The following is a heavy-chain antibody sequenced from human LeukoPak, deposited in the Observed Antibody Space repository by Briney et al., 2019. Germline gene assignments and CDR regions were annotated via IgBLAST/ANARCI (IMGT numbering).Heavy chain of an antibody. V-gene: IGHV4-59*08. Sequence: SETLSLTCTVSGGSISSYYWSWIRQPPGKGLEWIGNFYWSGSTNYNPSLKSRVTISADTSKNQFFLKLNSVTAADTAVYYCARSNYYGSGAYDYWGQGTLVTVSS. CDR3: ARSNYYGSGAYDY. CDR2: FYWSGST. D-gene: IGHD3-10*01. CDR1: GGSISSYY. J-gene: IGHJ4*02.